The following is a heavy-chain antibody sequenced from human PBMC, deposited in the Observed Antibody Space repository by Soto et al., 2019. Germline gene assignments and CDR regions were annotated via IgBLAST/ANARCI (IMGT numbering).Heavy chain of an antibody. D-gene: IGHD3-3*01. CDR3: NRGSEYDFWSGYL. CDR1: GGTSTRYA. V-gene: IGHV1-69*06. Sequence: QARLVQSGAEVRKPGSSVKVSCKVTGGTSTRYAINWVRQAPGQGLEGMGGIVPMFGTSKYAQKFQGRVIITADTSTVIAYMELRSLRFEDTAVYYCNRGSEYDFWSGYLWGQGALVSVSS. CDR2: IVPMFGTS. J-gene: IGHJ4*02.